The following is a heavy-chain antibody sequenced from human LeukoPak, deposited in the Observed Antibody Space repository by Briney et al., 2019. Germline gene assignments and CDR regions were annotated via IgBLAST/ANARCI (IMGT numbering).Heavy chain of an antibody. V-gene: IGHV3-21*01. J-gene: IGHJ5*02. CDR2: ISSSSSYI. Sequence: GGSLRLSCAASGFTFSSYSMNRVRQAPGKGLEWVSSISSSSSYIYYADSVKGRFTISRDNAKNSLYLQMNSLRAEDTAVYYCARDYYDSSGYWAFNWFDPWGQGTLVTVSS. CDR3: ARDYYDSSGYWAFNWFDP. D-gene: IGHD3-22*01. CDR1: GFTFSSYS.